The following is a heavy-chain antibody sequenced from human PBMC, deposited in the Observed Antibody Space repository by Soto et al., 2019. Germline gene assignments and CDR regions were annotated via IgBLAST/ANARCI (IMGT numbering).Heavy chain of an antibody. D-gene: IGHD6-13*01. J-gene: IGHJ4*02. V-gene: IGHV1-69*01. CDR3: ARNQWGSVWQQLAEFDY. Sequence: QVQLVQSGAEVKKPGSSVKISCKASGGTFSSYAISWVRQAPGQGLEWMGGIIPIFGTANYAQKFQGRVTITADESTSTAYMELSSLRSEDTAVYYCARNQWGSVWQQLAEFDYWGQGTLVTVSS. CDR2: IIPIFGTA. CDR1: GGTFSSYA.